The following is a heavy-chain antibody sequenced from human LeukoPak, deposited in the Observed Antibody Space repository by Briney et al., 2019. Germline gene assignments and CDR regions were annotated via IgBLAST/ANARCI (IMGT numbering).Heavy chain of an antibody. CDR2: ISYSGNT. Sequence: SETLSLTCTVSGGSISSYYWSWVRQPPGKGLEWIGYISYSGNTNYNPSLKSRVTISVDTSKNQFSLRLSSVTAADTAVYYCARGVVGATASLDFDYWGQGTLVTVSS. D-gene: IGHD1-26*01. CDR1: GGSISSYY. J-gene: IGHJ4*02. V-gene: IGHV4-59*08. CDR3: ARGVVGATASLDFDY.